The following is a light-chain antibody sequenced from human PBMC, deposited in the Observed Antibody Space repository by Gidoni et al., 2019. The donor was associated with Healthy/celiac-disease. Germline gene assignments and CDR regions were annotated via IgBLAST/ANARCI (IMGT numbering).Light chain of an antibody. Sequence: SYVLNQPPSVAVAPGQTARIPCGGNNIGSNSVHWYQPKPGQAPVLVVYDDSDRPSGIPERFSGSNSGNTATLTISRVEAGDEADYYCQVWDSSSDHVVFGGGTKLTVL. CDR2: DDS. CDR1: NIGSNS. J-gene: IGLJ2*01. CDR3: QVWDSSSDHVV. V-gene: IGLV3-21*02.